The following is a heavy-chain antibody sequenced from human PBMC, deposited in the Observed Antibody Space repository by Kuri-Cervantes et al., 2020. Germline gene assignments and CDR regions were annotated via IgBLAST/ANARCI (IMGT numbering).Heavy chain of an antibody. CDR2: IYYSGST. Sequence: LRLSCTVSGGSISSGDYYWSWIRQPPGKGLEWIGYIYYSGSTYYNPSLKSRVTISVDTSKNQFSLKLSSVTAADTAVYYCARGREAIVVVPAAIPYYFDYWGQGTLVTVSS. D-gene: IGHD2-2*01. CDR1: GGSISSGDYY. J-gene: IGHJ4*02. V-gene: IGHV4-30-4*01. CDR3: ARGREAIVVVPAAIPYYFDY.